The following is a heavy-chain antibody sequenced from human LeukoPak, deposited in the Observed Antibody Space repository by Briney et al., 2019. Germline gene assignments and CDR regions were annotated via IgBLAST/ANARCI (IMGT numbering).Heavy chain of an antibody. Sequence: GGSLRLSCAASGFTFGSDWMSWVREAPGKGLEWVANIKQDGSEKYYVDSVKGRFTISRDNAKNSLYLQMNSLRAEDTAVYYCARGYYDILTGYKNDYWGQGTLVTVSS. D-gene: IGHD3-9*01. J-gene: IGHJ4*02. V-gene: IGHV3-7*01. CDR3: ARGYYDILTGYKNDY. CDR2: IKQDGSEK. CDR1: GFTFGSDW.